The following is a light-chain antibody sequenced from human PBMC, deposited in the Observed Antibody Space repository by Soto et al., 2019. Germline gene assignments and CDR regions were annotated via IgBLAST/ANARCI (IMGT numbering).Light chain of an antibody. V-gene: IGKV3-15*01. J-gene: IGKJ1*01. CDR1: QSISSY. Sequence: EIVMKQSQATLSVSPCERATLSFSASQSISSYLAWYQQKPGQAPRLLIYGASTRAAGIPARFSGSGSGTEFTLIISSLQSEDFAVYYCQDYSDWPTWTFGQGTKVDI. CDR2: GAS. CDR3: QDYSDWPTWT.